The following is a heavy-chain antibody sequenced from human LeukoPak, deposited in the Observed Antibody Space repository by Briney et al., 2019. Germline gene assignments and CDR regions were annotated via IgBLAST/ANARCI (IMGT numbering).Heavy chain of an antibody. V-gene: IGHV3-23*05. CDR3: SKDVVPDSGWDLDY. CDR2: IYNSGSKT. Sequence: PGGSLRLSCTASGFSFSTYSMTWVRQGPGKGLEWVSSIYNSGSKTFYADSVKGRFTISRDNSKNTLYLQMNSLTAEDTAIYYRSKDVVPDSGWDLDYWGQGTLVTVSS. J-gene: IGHJ4*02. D-gene: IGHD6-19*01. CDR1: GFSFSTYS.